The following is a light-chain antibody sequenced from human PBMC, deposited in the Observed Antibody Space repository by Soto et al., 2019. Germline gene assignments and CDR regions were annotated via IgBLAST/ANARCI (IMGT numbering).Light chain of an antibody. V-gene: IGKV1D-13*01. CDR1: QVIRSA. J-gene: IGKJ5*01. Sequence: AIQLTQSPSSLSASVGDRVTITCRASQVIRSALAWYQQKPGEPPKFLIYDASSLESGVPSRFSGSGSGTDFTLTITSLQPEDFATYYCQQFNNYPTFGQGTRLEIK. CDR3: QQFNNYPT. CDR2: DAS.